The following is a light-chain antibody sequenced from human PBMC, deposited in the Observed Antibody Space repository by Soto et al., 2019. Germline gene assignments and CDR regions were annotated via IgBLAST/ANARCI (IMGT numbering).Light chain of an antibody. Sequence: EIVLTQSPGTLSLSPGERATLSCRASQSVSSSYLAWYQQKPGQAPRLLMYGASSRATGIPDRFSGSGSGTDFTLTISRLEPEDFAVYYCHQYGSSRTVGQGTKVDSK. CDR1: QSVSSSY. CDR2: GAS. CDR3: HQYGSSRT. V-gene: IGKV3-20*01. J-gene: IGKJ1*01.